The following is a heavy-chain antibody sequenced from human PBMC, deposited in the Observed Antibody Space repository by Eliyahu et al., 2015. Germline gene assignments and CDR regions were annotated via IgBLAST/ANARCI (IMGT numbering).Heavy chain of an antibody. CDR1: GFTFSSYG. Sequence: QVQLVESGGGVVQPGRSLRLSCAASGFTFSSYGMHWVRQAPGKGLEWVAVIWYDGSNKYYADSVKGRFTISRDNSKNTLYLQMNSLRAEDTAVYYCARSRETWFIAAAGQDDGMDVWGQGTTVTVSS. CDR3: ARSRETWFIAAAGQDDGMDV. V-gene: IGHV3-33*01. J-gene: IGHJ6*02. D-gene: IGHD6-13*01. CDR2: IWYDGSNK.